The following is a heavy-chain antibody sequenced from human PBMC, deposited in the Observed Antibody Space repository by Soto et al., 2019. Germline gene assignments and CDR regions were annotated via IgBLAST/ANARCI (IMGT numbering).Heavy chain of an antibody. J-gene: IGHJ4*02. CDR1: GFTFDDYA. D-gene: IGHD3-22*01. Sequence: EVQLVESGGGLVQPGRSLRLSCAASGFTFDDYAMHWVRQAPGKGLEWVSGISWNSGRIGYADSVKGRFTISRDNAKNSLYLQMNSLRAEDTALYYCAKGRGDSGYYSLFDYWGQGTLVTVSS. CDR2: ISWNSGRI. V-gene: IGHV3-9*01. CDR3: AKGRGDSGYYSLFDY.